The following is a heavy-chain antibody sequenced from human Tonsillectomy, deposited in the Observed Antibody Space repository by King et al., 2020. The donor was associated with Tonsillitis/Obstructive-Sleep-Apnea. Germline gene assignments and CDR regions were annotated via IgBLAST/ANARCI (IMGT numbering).Heavy chain of an antibody. V-gene: IGHV3-49*05. D-gene: IGHD2-2*01. CDR2: IRSKAYGGTT. CDR1: GFTFGDYA. CDR3: TRDRIVVIPVVVGTI. Sequence: VQLVESGGGLVNPGRSLRLSCRASGFTFGDYAVSWFRQAPGKGLEWVGFIRSKAYGGTTEYTASVKGRFTISRDDSKSIAYLQMNSLKTEDTAVYYCTRDRIVVIPVVVGTIWGQGTMVTVSS. J-gene: IGHJ3*02.